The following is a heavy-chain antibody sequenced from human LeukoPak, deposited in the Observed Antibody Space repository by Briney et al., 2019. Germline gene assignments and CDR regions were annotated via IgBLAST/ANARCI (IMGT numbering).Heavy chain of an antibody. D-gene: IGHD3-10*01. CDR3: AATMVRGVHTHFDY. CDR1: GGSITNYY. V-gene: IGHV4-59*08. CDR2: VYYSGTT. Sequence: AEPLSLTCTVSGGSITNYYWSWLRQPPGKGLEWIGYVYYSGTTNYNPSLKSRVTISVDTSKNQFSLKLTSVNAADTAVYYCAATMVRGVHTHFDYWGQGTLVTVSS. J-gene: IGHJ4*02.